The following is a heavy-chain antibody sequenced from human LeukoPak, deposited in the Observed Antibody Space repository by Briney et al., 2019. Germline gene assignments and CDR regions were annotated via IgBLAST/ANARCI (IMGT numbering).Heavy chain of an antibody. Sequence: SETLSLTCTVSSGSISSYYWSWIRQPPGKGLEWIGYIYYSGSTNYNPSLKSRVTISVDTSKNQFSLKLSSVTAADTAVYYCAGEFAVWGQGTLVTVSS. V-gene: IGHV4-59*12. J-gene: IGHJ4*02. CDR3: AGEFAV. CDR2: IYYSGST. CDR1: SGSISSYY.